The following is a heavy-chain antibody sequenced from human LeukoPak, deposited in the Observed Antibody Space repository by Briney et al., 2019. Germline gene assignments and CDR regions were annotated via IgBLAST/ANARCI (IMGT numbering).Heavy chain of an antibody. V-gene: IGHV4-59*11. CDR3: ATIKRGSIFGYYDF. J-gene: IGHJ4*02. CDR1: GGSISSHY. Sequence: PSETLSLTCSVSGGSISSHYWSWITHPPGKGLEWIAYLFDSVNTKDNPSLQSRLTLSADTSKNQFSLRLSSVTAADTAVYYCATIKRGSIFGYYDFWGQGIKVTVSS. CDR2: LFDSVNT. D-gene: IGHD5-18*01.